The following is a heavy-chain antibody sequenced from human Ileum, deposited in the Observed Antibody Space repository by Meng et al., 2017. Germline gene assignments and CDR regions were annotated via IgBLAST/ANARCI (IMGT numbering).Heavy chain of an antibody. CDR3: ARSSLGWPFLPFDY. D-gene: IGHD3-3*01. CDR1: GGTFSSYT. V-gene: IGHV1-69*02. J-gene: IGHJ4*02. Sequence: QVPLVPSGAEVKKPGSSLNVSCKASGGTFSSYTISWLRQAPGQGLEWMGRIIPTLGIANYAQKFQGRVTITADKSTSTAYMELSSLRSEDTAVYYCARSSLGWPFLPFDYWGQGTLVTVSS. CDR2: IIPTLGIA.